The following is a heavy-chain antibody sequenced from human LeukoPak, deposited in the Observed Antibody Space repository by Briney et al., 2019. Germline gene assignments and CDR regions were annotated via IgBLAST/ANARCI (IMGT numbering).Heavy chain of an antibody. V-gene: IGHV4-59*08. D-gene: IGHD1/OR15-1a*01. J-gene: IGHJ4*02. Sequence: PSETLSLTCNVSGGTIRSYYWSWIRQTPGKELEWIGYIYYTGSTNYNPSLNSRVTMSVDTSKNQFSLKLSSVTAADTAVYYCARQGTSSVPRYFDYWGQGTLVTVSS. CDR1: GGTIRSYY. CDR3: ARQGTSSVPRYFDY. CDR2: IYYTGST.